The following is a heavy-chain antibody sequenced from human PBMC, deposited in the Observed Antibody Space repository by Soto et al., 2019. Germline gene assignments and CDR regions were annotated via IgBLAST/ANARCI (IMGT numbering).Heavy chain of an antibody. CDR1: GYTFTSYA. V-gene: IGHV1-3*01. D-gene: IGHD1-7*01. J-gene: IGHJ6*03. CDR3: ARSNWNYGLYYYYYMDV. Sequence: EASVKVSCKASGYTFTSYAMHWVRQAPGQRLEWMGWINAGNGNTKYSQKFQGRVTITRDTSASTAYMELSSLRSEDTAVYYCARSNWNYGLYYYYYMDVWGKGTTVTV. CDR2: INAGNGNT.